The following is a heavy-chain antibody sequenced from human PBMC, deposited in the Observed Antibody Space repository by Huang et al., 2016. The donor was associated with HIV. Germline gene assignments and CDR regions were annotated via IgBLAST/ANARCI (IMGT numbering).Heavy chain of an antibody. J-gene: IGHJ4*02. CDR2: IIPIFGTA. CDR1: GGTFSSYA. CDR3: ARARGYYDSSVSYYFDY. D-gene: IGHD3-22*01. Sequence: QVQLVQSGAEVKKPGSSVKVSCKASGGTFSSYAISWVRQAPGQGLEWMGGIIPIFGTANDAQKCQGRVTITADESTSTAYMELSSLRSEDTAVYYCARARGYYDSSVSYYFDYWGQGTLVTVSS. V-gene: IGHV1-69*13.